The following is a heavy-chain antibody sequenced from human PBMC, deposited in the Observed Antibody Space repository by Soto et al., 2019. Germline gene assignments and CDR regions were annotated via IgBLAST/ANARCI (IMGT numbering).Heavy chain of an antibody. D-gene: IGHD4-17*01. V-gene: IGHV4-39*01. J-gene: IGHJ5*02. CDR3: ATLPHYGDLKAGS. CDR2: IYYSGST. CDR1: GGSISSSNYY. Sequence: LSLTCTVSGGSISSSNYYWGWIRQPPGKGLEWIGSIYYSGSTYYNSSLKSRVTISVDTSRNQFSLKLTSVTAADTAVYYCATLPHYGDLKAGSWGQGTPVSVSP.